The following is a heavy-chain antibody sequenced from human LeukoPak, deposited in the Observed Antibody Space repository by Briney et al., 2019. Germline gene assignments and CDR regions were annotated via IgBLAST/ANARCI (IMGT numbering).Heavy chain of an antibody. CDR2: ISAYNGNT. CDR1: GYTFITYG. D-gene: IGHD4-23*01. J-gene: IGHJ4*02. CDR3: ARAPKDYSGISGAQTFDY. Sequence: GASVKVSCKASGYTFITYGITWVRQAPGQGLEWMGWISAYNGNTNYAQKLQGRVTMTTDTSTSIAYMELRSLRSDDTALYYCARAPKDYSGISGAQTFDYWGQGTLVTVSS. V-gene: IGHV1-18*01.